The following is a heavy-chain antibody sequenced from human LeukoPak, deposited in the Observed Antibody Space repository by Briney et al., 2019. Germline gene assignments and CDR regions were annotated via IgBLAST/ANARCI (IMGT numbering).Heavy chain of an antibody. CDR3: ARGPNSGSDY. D-gene: IGHD6-6*01. Sequence: SETLSLTCAVYGGSFSGYYWSWIRQPPGKGLEWIGEINHSGSTNYNPSLKSRVTISVDTSKNQFSLKLSSVTAADPAVYYCARGPNSGSDYWGQGTLVTVSS. CDR2: INHSGST. CDR1: GGSFSGYY. V-gene: IGHV4-34*01. J-gene: IGHJ4*02.